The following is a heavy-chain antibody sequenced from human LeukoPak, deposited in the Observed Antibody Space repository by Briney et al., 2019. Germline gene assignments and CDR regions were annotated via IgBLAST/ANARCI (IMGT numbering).Heavy chain of an antibody. J-gene: IGHJ4*02. CDR1: GGSISSYY. CDR3: ARLNSGSYLNLDY. V-gene: IGHV4-59*01. CDR2: IYYSGST. D-gene: IGHD1-26*01. Sequence: PSETLSLTCTVSGGSISSYYWSWIRQPPGKGLEWIGYIYYSGSTNYNPPLKSRVTISVDTSKNQFSLKLSSVTAADTAVYYCARLNSGSYLNLDYWGQGTLVTVSS.